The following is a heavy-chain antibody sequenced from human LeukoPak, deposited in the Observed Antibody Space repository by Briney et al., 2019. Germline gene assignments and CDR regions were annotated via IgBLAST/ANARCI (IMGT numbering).Heavy chain of an antibody. CDR2: INHSGST. D-gene: IGHD1-26*01. CDR1: GGSFSGYY. J-gene: IGHJ4*02. Sequence: SETLSLTCAVYGGSFSGYYWSWIRQPPGKGLEWIGEINHSGSTNYNPSLKSRVTISVDTSKNQFSLKLSSVTAADTAVYYCARGGLRVGATLGRRGWRNGFDYWGQGTLVTVSS. CDR3: ARGGLRVGATLGRRGWRNGFDY. V-gene: IGHV4-34*01.